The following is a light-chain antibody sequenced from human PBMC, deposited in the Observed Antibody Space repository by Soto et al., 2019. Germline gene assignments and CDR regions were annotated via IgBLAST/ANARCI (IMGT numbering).Light chain of an antibody. Sequence: DIVMTQSPLSLPVTPGEPASISCRSSQSLLHSNGYNYLDWYLQKPGQSPQLLIHLGSDRAYGVPDRFSGSGSGTDFTLKISRVEAEDVGIYYCMQALQTPRTFGQGTKVEIK. J-gene: IGKJ1*01. CDR2: LGS. CDR1: QSLLHSNGYNY. CDR3: MQALQTPRT. V-gene: IGKV2-28*01.